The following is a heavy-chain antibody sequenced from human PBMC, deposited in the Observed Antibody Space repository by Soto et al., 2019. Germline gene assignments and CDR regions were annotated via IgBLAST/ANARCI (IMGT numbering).Heavy chain of an antibody. CDR2: IFTRDSET. CDR1: RHLFNDHS. Sequence: PGESLKISCKRPRHLFNDHSTGGVRRTPGKGLEWMGLIFTRDSETKTSPSFQGHVSFSVDNSINTVYLQWTSLKTTDTGIYFCARGYFDSGHGYDLWGQGTLVTVSS. D-gene: IGHD3-10*01. CDR3: ARGYFDSGHGYDL. J-gene: IGHJ5*02. V-gene: IGHV5-51*01.